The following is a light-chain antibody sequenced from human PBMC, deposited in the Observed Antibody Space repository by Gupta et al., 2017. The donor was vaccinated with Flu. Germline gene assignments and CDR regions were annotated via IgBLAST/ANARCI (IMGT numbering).Light chain of an antibody. CDR3: QQANSFPYT. CDR1: QDIDDW. Sequence: DIQMTQSPSSVSAPVGDRVTITCRASQDIDDWLAWYQQRPGKAPKLLIFAASSMESGVPSRFSGSGSGTEFTLTISSLQAEDFATYYCQQANSFPYTFGQGTKVE. CDR2: AAS. V-gene: IGKV1-12*01. J-gene: IGKJ2*01.